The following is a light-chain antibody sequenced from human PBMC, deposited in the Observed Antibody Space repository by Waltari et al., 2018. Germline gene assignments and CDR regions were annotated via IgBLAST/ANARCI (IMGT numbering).Light chain of an antibody. V-gene: IGLV1-36*01. CDR2: ADD. Sequence: LTQTPSVSEAPRQRVTISCSGSRSNIGNNAVNWYQQVPGKAPKLLVFADDLLPSGVSDRFSGSKSGTSASLAISGLRSDDEGVYFCAAWDDSLNGVLFGGGTKLTVL. CDR3: AAWDDSLNGVL. CDR1: RSNIGNNA. J-gene: IGLJ2*01.